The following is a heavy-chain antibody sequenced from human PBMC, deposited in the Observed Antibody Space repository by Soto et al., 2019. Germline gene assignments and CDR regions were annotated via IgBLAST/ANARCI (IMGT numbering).Heavy chain of an antibody. D-gene: IGHD6-13*01. V-gene: IGHV6-1*01. J-gene: IGHJ4*02. CDR1: GDSRSSNTAA. CDR3: ARGSYTSTWY. Sequence: SQTLSVTCAISGDSRSSNTAAWSWIRQSPSRGLAWLGRTYYRSKWYYDYAASVTSRMTISPDTSKNQFCLQLTSVTPEATAVYYCARGSYTSTWYWGQGTLVTVSS. CDR2: TYYRSKWYY.